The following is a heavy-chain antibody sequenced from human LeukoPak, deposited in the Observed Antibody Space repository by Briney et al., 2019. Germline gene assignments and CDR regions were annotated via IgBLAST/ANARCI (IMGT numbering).Heavy chain of an antibody. V-gene: IGHV4-59*01. CDR2: IYYSGST. CDR3: AKGGSPTYYYYGMDV. Sequence: SETLSLTCTVSGGSISSYYWSWIRQPPGKGLDLIGYIYYSGSTNYNPSLKSRVTISVDTSKNQFSLKLSSLTAADTAVYYCAKGGSPTYYYYGMDVWGQGTTVTVSS. J-gene: IGHJ6*02. CDR1: GGSISSYY. D-gene: IGHD2-15*01.